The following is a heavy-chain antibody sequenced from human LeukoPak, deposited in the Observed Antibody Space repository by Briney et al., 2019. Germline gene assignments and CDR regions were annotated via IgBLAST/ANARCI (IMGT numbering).Heavy chain of an antibody. D-gene: IGHD3-10*01. CDR3: ARLRGAYASWFDP. Sequence: SETLSLTCTVSGGSISSYYWSWIRQPPGKGLEWIGYIYYSGSTNYNPSLKSRATISVDTSKNQFSLKLSSVTAADTAVYYCARLRGAYASWFDPWGQGTLVTVSS. J-gene: IGHJ5*02. V-gene: IGHV4-59*01. CDR2: IYYSGST. CDR1: GGSISSYY.